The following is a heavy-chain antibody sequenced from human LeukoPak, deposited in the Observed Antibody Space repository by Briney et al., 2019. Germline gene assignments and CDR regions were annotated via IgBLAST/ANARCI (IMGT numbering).Heavy chain of an antibody. D-gene: IGHD3-22*01. CDR2: ISAYNGNT. J-gene: IGHJ3*02. Sequence: GASVKVSCKASGYTFTTYGISWVRQAPGQGLEWMGWISAYNGNTNYAQKLQGRVTMTTDTSTSTAYMELRSLRSDDTAVYYCARDKSGVAITGYYDRDDAFDIWGQGTMVTVSS. CDR3: ARDKSGVAITGYYDRDDAFDI. V-gene: IGHV1-18*01. CDR1: GYTFTTYG.